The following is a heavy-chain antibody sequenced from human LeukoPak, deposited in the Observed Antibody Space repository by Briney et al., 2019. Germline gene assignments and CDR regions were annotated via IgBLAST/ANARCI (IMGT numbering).Heavy chain of an antibody. CDR3: ARDRLRVVRLPPSRDNWFDP. J-gene: IGHJ5*02. Sequence: GGSLRLSCAASGFTLSSYWMSWVCQAPGKGLEWVANIKQDGSEKYYVDSVKGRFTISRDNAKNSLYLQMNSLRAEDTAVYYCARDRLRVVRLPPSRDNWFDPWGQGTLVTVSS. CDR1: GFTLSSYW. CDR2: IKQDGSEK. D-gene: IGHD4-23*01. V-gene: IGHV3-7*01.